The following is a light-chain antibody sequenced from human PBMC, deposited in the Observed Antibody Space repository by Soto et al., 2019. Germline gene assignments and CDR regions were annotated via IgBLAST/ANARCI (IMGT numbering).Light chain of an antibody. Sequence: QSVLTQPPSASGTPGQRVTISCSGSNSNVGSNSVNWYQPLPGMAPKLLLYSDNQRPSGVPDRFSGSKSGSSASLAISGLQSEDEADYHCSAWDDNLSTWLFGGGTKVTVL. V-gene: IGLV1-44*01. CDR2: SDN. CDR1: NSNVGSNS. CDR3: SAWDDNLSTWL. J-gene: IGLJ3*02.